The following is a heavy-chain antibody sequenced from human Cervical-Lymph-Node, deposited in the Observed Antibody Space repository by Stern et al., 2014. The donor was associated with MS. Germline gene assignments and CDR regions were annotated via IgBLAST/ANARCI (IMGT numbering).Heavy chain of an antibody. Sequence: QVQLQESGPGLVKPSETLSLTCSVSGGSISRSTYYWGWIRQPPGKGLDWIGSIYYSGTTYYNPSLKSRVTIDTSTNHISLPLTSGPAADTAVYYCARHDGWLPHYWSQGTLVTVSS. V-gene: IGHV4-39*01. J-gene: IGHJ4*02. D-gene: IGHD5-12*01. CDR1: GGSISRSTYY. CDR2: IYYSGTT. CDR3: ARHDGWLPHY.